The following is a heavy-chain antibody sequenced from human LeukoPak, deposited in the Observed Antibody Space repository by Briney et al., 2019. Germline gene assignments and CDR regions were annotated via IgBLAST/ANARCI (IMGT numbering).Heavy chain of an antibody. J-gene: IGHJ3*02. CDR2: ISFDGGKK. D-gene: IGHD5-18*01. CDR1: GFTFSSYG. CDR3: AKGRQQWWTFDVLDN. Sequence: PGRSLRLSCAASGFTFSSYGMHWVRQAPGKGLEWVALISFDGGKKYYADSVKGRFTISRDNSKNTLYLQMNSLTPDDTAVYYCAKGRQQWWTFDVLDNRGQGTMVSVSS. V-gene: IGHV3-30*18.